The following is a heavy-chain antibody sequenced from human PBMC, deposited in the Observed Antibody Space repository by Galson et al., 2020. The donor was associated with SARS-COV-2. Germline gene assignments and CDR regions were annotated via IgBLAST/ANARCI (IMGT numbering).Heavy chain of an antibody. CDR1: GGSISRYY. V-gene: IGHV4-59*01. D-gene: IGHD5-18*01. J-gene: IGHJ6*02. Sequence: SETLTLTCTVSGGSISRYYWSWIRQPPGKGLEWIGYIYYSGSTNYNPSLKSRVTISVDPSKNQFSLKLSSVTAADTAVYYCSRVAMGVYYYYGMGVWGQGTTVTVSS. CDR2: IYYSGST. CDR3: SRVAMGVYYYYGMGV.